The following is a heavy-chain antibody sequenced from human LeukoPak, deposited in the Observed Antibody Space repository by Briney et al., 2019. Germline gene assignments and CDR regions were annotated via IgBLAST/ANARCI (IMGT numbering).Heavy chain of an antibody. CDR3: ARGAAVGQTRDY. CDR1: GYTFTDYY. V-gene: IGHV1-2*06. J-gene: IGHJ4*02. Sequence: ASVKVSCKASGYTFTDYYMHWVRQAPGQRLEWMGRINPNTGDRNYAQKFQGKVTMTRDTSTSTAYMELSSLIFDDTAVYYCARGAAVGQTRDYWGQGTLVTVSS. CDR2: INPNTGDR. D-gene: IGHD6-13*01.